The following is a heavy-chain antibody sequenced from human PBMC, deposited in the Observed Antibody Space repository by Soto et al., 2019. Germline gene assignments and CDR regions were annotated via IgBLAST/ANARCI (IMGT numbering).Heavy chain of an antibody. V-gene: IGHV4-59*01. CDR3: ARWTPYYCGSGTDYCYYGMDV. J-gene: IGHJ6*02. CDR2: IYYSGST. CDR1: GGSISSYY. D-gene: IGHD3-10*01. Sequence: QVQLQESGPGLVKPSETLSLTCTVSGGSISSYYWSWIRQPPGKGLEWIGYIYYSGSTNYNPSLKSRVTLSLFAPKNQSSLKLSSVTAADTAVYYCARWTPYYCGSGTDYCYYGMDVWGQGTTVTVSS.